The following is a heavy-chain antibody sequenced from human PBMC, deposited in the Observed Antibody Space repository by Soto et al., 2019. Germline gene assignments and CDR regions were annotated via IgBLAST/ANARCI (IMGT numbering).Heavy chain of an antibody. J-gene: IGHJ5*02. CDR2: IYYSGST. Sequence: SETLSLTCTVSGGSISSSSYYWGWIRQPPGKGLEWIGSIYYSGSTYYNPSLKSRVTISVDTSKNQFSLKLSSVTAADTAVYYCARHRGYSYGYDWFDPWGQGTLVTVSS. V-gene: IGHV4-39*01. CDR1: GGSISSSSYY. CDR3: ARHRGYSYGYDWFDP. D-gene: IGHD5-18*01.